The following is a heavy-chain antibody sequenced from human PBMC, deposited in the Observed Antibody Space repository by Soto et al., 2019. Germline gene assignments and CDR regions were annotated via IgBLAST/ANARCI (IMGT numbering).Heavy chain of an antibody. J-gene: IGHJ6*02. CDR1: GYTFTGYY. CDR2: INPNSGGT. V-gene: IGHV1-2*02. CDR3: ARDKVERGYYYGMDV. D-gene: IGHD1-1*01. Sequence: EASVKVSCKASGYTFTGYYMHWVRQAPGQGLEWMGWINPNSGGTNYAQKFQGRVTMTRDTSISTAYMELSRLRSDDTAVYYCARDKVERGYYYGMDVWGQGTTVTVSS.